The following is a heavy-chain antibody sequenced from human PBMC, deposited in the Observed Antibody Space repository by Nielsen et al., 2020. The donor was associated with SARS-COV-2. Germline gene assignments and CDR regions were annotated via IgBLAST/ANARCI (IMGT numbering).Heavy chain of an antibody. J-gene: IGHJ6*02. Sequence: WLRQPPGKGLEWVSYISSSSSTIYYADSVKGRFTISRDNAKNSLYLQMNSLRAEDTAVYYCARDSSGWYALTTYYYYGMDVWGQGTTVTVSS. D-gene: IGHD6-19*01. V-gene: IGHV3-48*01. CDR2: ISSSSSTI. CDR3: ARDSSGWYALTTYYYYGMDV.